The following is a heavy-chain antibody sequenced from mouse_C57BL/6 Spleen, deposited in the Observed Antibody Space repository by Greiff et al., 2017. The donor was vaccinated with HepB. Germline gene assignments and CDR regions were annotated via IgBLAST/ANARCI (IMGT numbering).Heavy chain of an antibody. CDR2: ISSGGSYT. CDR3: ARELRLRQFAY. J-gene: IGHJ3*01. CDR1: GFTFSSYG. D-gene: IGHD2-4*01. Sequence: EVQLMESGGDLVKPGGSLKLSCAASGFTFSSYGMSWVRQTPDKRLEWVATISSGGSYTYYPDSVKGRFTISRDNAKNTLYLQMSSLKSEDAAMYYCARELRLRQFAYWGQGTLVTVSA. V-gene: IGHV5-6*01.